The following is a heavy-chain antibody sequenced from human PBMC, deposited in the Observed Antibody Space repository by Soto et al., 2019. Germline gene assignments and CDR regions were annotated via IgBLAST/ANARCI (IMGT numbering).Heavy chain of an antibody. CDR3: ARPQTGHSGGSQFYP. J-gene: IGHJ5*02. CDR2: IYYGGST. Sequence: SETLSLTCAVSGGSIRNKYVYWGWIRQPRGKGLEWIGSIYYGGSTYNNPSLKSRVTVSVDTSKNHFSLKLTSVTAADTAVYYGARPQTGHSGGSQFYPWGPGYLVT. V-gene: IGHV4-39*02. D-gene: IGHD6-19*01. CDR1: GGSIRNKYVY.